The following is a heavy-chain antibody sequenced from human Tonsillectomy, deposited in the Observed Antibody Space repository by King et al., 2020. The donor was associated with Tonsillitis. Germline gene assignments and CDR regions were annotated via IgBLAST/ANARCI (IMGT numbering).Heavy chain of an antibody. CDR1: GLTVSYYV. Sequence: VQLVESGGGVVHPGGSRRLSCVASGLTVSYYVMHGVRQAPGKGREWVAVMWYDGTYEYYADSVKGRLPVSRDNSKNTLYLQMHSLRGDDTAVYYCARDLDDHWGQGTLVTVSS. V-gene: IGHV3-33*01. CDR3: ARDLDDH. J-gene: IGHJ4*02. CDR2: MWYDGTYE. D-gene: IGHD3-3*01.